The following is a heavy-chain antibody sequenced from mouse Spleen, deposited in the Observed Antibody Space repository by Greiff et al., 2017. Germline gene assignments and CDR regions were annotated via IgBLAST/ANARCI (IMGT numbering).Heavy chain of an antibody. CDR2: INPSSGYT. V-gene: IGHV1-4*01. CDR3: AREGYYSYEGFAY. J-gene: IGHJ3*01. D-gene: IGHD2-12*01. Sequence: QVQLKESGAELARPGASVKMSCKASGYTFTSYTMHWVKQRPGQGLEWIGYINPSSGYTKYNQKFKDKATLTADKSSSTAYMQLSSLTSEDSAVYYCAREGYYSYEGFAYWGQGTLVTVSA. CDR1: GYTFTSYT.